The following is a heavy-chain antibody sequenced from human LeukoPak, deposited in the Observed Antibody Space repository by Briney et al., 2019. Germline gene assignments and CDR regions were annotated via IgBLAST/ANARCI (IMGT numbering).Heavy chain of an antibody. V-gene: IGHV3-30*18. J-gene: IGHJ1*01. CDR1: GFTFSSYG. CDR2: ISYDGSNK. Sequence: GRSLRLSCAASGFTFSSYGMHWVRQAPGKGLEWVAVISYDGSNKYYADSVKGRFTISRDNSKNTLYLQMNSLRAEDTAVYYCAKSSGSYYNVYFQHWGQGTLVTVSS. D-gene: IGHD3-10*01. CDR3: AKSSGSYYNVYFQH.